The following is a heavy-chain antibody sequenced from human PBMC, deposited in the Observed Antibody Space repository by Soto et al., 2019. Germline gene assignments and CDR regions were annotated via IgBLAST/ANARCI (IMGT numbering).Heavy chain of an antibody. Sequence: PGESLKISCKGSGYSFTSYWIGWVRQMPGKGLEWMGIIYPGDSDTRYSPSFQGQVTISADKSIGTAYLQWSSLKASDTAMYYRARHSTVTGLTDSSGWYPIGWGQGTLVTVSS. D-gene: IGHD6-19*01. CDR1: GYSFTSYW. J-gene: IGHJ4*02. V-gene: IGHV5-51*01. CDR3: ARHSTVTGLTDSSGWYPIG. CDR2: IYPGDSDT.